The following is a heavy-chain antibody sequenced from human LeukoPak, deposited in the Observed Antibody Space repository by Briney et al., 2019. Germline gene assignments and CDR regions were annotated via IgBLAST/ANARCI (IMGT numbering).Heavy chain of an antibody. CDR1: GGSISSGDYY. CDR3: ARVPLFYDSSGYSFDY. CDR2: IYYSGST. J-gene: IGHJ4*02. V-gene: IGHV4-30-4*01. D-gene: IGHD3-22*01. Sequence: KPSETLSLTCTVSGGSISSGDYYWSWIRQPPGKGLKWFGYIYYSGSTYYNPSLKSRVTISVDKSKNQFSLKLSSVTAADKAVYYCARVPLFYDSSGYSFDYWGQGTLVTVSS.